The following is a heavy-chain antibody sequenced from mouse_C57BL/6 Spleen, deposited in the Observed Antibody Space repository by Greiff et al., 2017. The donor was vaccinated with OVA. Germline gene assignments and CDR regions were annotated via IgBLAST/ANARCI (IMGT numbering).Heavy chain of an antibody. CDR3: TRTPDYGSSYDAMDY. CDR2: IDPETGGT. V-gene: IGHV1-15*01. D-gene: IGHD1-1*01. Sequence: QVQLQQSGAELVRPGASVTLSCKASGYTFTDYAMHWVKQTPVHGLEWIGAIDPETGGTAYNPKFKGQAILPADQSSSTAYMELRIRTSEDSAVYYWTRTPDYGSSYDAMDYWGQGTSVTVSS. J-gene: IGHJ4*01. CDR1: GYTFTDYA.